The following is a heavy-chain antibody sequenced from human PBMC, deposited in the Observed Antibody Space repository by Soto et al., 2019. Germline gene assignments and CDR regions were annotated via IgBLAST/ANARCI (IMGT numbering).Heavy chain of an antibody. J-gene: IGHJ5*02. Sequence: ASVKVSCKASGYTFTSYGISWVRQAPGQGLEWMGWISAYNGNTNYAQKLQGRVTMTTDTSTSTAYMELRSLRSDDTAVYYCARDFVELEETLNWLDPWGQGTLVTVSS. CDR3: ARDFVELEETLNWLDP. CDR2: ISAYNGNT. D-gene: IGHD1-1*01. CDR1: GYTFTSYG. V-gene: IGHV1-18*01.